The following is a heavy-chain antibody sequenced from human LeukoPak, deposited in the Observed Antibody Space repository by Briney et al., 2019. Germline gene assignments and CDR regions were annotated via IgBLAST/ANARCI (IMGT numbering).Heavy chain of an antibody. D-gene: IGHD1-26*01. Sequence: RSLRLSCEASGFSFSTFGMHWVRQAPGKGLEWVVVISYDGSNKYYADSVKGRFTISRDNAKNSLYLQMNSLRAEDTALYHCARARVVGATDAFDIWGQGTMVTVSS. J-gene: IGHJ3*02. CDR1: GFSFSTFG. CDR2: ISYDGSNK. CDR3: ARARVVGATDAFDI. V-gene: IGHV3-30*03.